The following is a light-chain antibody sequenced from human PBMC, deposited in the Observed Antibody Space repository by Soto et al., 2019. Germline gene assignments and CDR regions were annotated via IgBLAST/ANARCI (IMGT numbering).Light chain of an antibody. V-gene: IGKV1-5*03. Sequence: DIQMTQSPSTLSASVGDRVTITCRASQSISSWLAWYQQKPGKAPKLLIYKASSLESGVPIRFSGSGSGTEFTLTISSLQPDDFASYYRQQYNRYVWTFGQGTKVEIK. CDR1: QSISSW. CDR2: KAS. J-gene: IGKJ1*01. CDR3: QQYNRYVWT.